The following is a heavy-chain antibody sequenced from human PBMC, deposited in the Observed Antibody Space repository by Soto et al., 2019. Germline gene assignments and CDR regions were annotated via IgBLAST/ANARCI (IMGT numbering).Heavy chain of an antibody. V-gene: IGHV4-61*08. CDR2: IYYSGST. J-gene: IGHJ4*02. CDR3: ARAGDGYNFGPLVAYYFDY. Sequence: SETLSLTCTVSGGSISSGGYYWSWIRQPPGKGLEWIGYIYYSGSTNYNPSLKSRVTISVDTSKNQFSLKLSSVTAADTAVYYCARAGDGYNFGPLVAYYFDYWGQGTLVTVSS. CDR1: GGSISSGGYY. D-gene: IGHD1-1*01.